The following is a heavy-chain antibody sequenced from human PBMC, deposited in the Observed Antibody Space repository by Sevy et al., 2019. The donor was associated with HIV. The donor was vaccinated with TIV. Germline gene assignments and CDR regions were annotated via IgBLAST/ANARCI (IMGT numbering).Heavy chain of an antibody. CDR3: AKDLHPPGPVRGTNFDY. CDR1: GFSFSTYG. CDR2: ISYEGSNI. Sequence: GGSLRLSCSASGFSFSTYGMHWVRQAPGKGPEWLGVISYEGSNIYYGPSVKGRFTISRDNSKNTLYLQMNDMRTEDTAVYYCAKDLHPPGPVRGTNFDYWGRGTLVTVSS. J-gene: IGHJ4*02. D-gene: IGHD1-1*01. V-gene: IGHV3-30*18.